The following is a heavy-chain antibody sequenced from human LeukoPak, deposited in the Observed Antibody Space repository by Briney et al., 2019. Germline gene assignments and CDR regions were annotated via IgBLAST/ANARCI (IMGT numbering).Heavy chain of an antibody. CDR3: GKTTTGYSSGRYPGWPVDY. Sequence: PGGSLRLSCAASGFTFSSYSMNWVRQAPGKGLEWVSSISSSSSYIYYADSVKGRFTISRDNSKNTVYLQMDSLRVEDTAVYYCGKTTTGYSSGRYPGWPVDYWGQGTLVTVSS. V-gene: IGHV3-21*04. CDR2: ISSSSSYI. D-gene: IGHD6-19*01. CDR1: GFTFSSYS. J-gene: IGHJ4*02.